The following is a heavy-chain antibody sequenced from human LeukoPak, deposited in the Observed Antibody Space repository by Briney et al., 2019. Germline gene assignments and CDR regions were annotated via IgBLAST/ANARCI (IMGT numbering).Heavy chain of an antibody. CDR1: GYTFTSYG. D-gene: IGHD3-16*02. CDR2: ISAYNGNT. J-gene: IGHJ4*02. V-gene: IGHV1-18*01. Sequence: GASVKVSCKASGYTFTSYGISWVRQAPGQGLEWMGWISAYNGNTNYAQKLQGRVTMTTDTSTSTAYMELRSLRPDDTAVYYCVFYDYVWGSYRYTFDYWGQGTLVTVSS. CDR3: VFYDYVWGSYRYTFDY.